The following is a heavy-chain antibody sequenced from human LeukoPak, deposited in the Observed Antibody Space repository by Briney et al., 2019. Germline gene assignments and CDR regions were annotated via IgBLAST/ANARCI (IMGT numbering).Heavy chain of an antibody. J-gene: IGHJ4*02. V-gene: IGHV3-48*04. Sequence: GGSLRLSCAASGFTFSSYSMNWVRQAPGKGLEWVSYISSSSSTIYYADSVKGRFTISRDNAKNSLYLQMNSLRAEDTAVYYCARDGTAPADYWGQGTLVTVSS. CDR1: GFTFSSYS. D-gene: IGHD1-26*01. CDR3: ARDGTAPADY. CDR2: ISSSSSTI.